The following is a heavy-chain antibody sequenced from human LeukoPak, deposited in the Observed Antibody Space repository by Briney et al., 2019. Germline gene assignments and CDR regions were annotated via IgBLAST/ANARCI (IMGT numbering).Heavy chain of an antibody. CDR2: IIPIFGTA. CDR3: ARAKTWFGELFRYYYYYMDV. D-gene: IGHD3-10*01. J-gene: IGHJ6*03. CDR1: GYTFTSYG. V-gene: IGHV1-69*13. Sequence: ASVKVSCKASGYTFTSYGISWARQAPGQGLEWMGGIIPIFGTANYAQKFQGRVTITADESTSTAYMELSSLRSEDTAVYYCARAKTWFGELFRYYYYYMDVWGKGTTVTISS.